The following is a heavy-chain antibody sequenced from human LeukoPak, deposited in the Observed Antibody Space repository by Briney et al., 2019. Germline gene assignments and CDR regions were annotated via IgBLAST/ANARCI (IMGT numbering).Heavy chain of an antibody. J-gene: IGHJ4*02. CDR2: IWYDGINK. CDR1: GFTFTNYA. Sequence: GGSLRLSCAASGFTFTNYAMHWVRQAPGKGLEWVAIIWYDGINKYYADSVKGRFTISRDNSKNTLYLQTNSLRAEDTAVYYCAKGRLGGSGSKNIGASDYWGQGTLVTVSS. D-gene: IGHD3-10*01. CDR3: AKGRLGGSGSKNIGASDY. V-gene: IGHV3-30*02.